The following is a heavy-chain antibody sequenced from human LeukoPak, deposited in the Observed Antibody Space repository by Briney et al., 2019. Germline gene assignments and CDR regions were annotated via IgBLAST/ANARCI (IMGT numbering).Heavy chain of an antibody. D-gene: IGHD4-23*01. Sequence: ASMKVSCKASGYTFTDYYIHWVRQAPGQGLEWMGWINPNSGGTNYAQKSQGRVMMTRDTPVSTAYMEMSRLRSDDTAVYYCARTSSTTVVTSHWGQGTLVTVSS. V-gene: IGHV1-2*02. CDR3: ARTSSTTVVTSH. J-gene: IGHJ4*02. CDR2: INPNSGGT. CDR1: GYTFTDYY.